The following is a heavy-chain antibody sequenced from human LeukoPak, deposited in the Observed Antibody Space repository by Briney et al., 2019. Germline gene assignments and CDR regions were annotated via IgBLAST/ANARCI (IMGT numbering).Heavy chain of an antibody. CDR2: IYSGGST. V-gene: IGHV3-53*01. CDR1: GFTVSSNY. CDR3: AKSPGGPMVRGVNDAFDI. Sequence: GGSLRLSCAASGFTVSSNYMSWVRQAPGKGLEWVSVIYSGGSTYYADSVKGRFTISRDNSKNTLYLQMNSLRAEDAAVYYCAKSPGGPMVRGVNDAFDIWGQGTMVTVSS. J-gene: IGHJ3*02. D-gene: IGHD3-10*01.